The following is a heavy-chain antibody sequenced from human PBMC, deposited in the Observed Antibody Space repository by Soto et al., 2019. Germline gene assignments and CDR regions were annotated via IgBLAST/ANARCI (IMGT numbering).Heavy chain of an antibody. CDR1: GFSLSTSGVG. CDR2: IYWDDDK. CDR3: AHRIDYGDYAGWFDP. D-gene: IGHD4-17*01. V-gene: IGHV2-5*02. Sequence: QITLKESGPTLVKPTQTLTLTCTFSGFSLSTSGVGVGWIRQPPGKALEWLALIYWDDDKRYSPSLKSRLTITKDTSKNQVVLTMTNMHPVDTATYYCAHRIDYGDYAGWFDPWGQGTLVTVSS. J-gene: IGHJ5*02.